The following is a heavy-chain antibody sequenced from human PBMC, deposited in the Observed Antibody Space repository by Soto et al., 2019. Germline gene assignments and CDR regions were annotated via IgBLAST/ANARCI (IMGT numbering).Heavy chain of an antibody. V-gene: IGHV1-2*02. CDR1: GYSFTDYN. J-gene: IGHJ1*01. Sequence: GASVKVSCKASGYSFTDYNMHWVRQAPGQGLEWVGWINPNSGGTNYAQKFQGRVTMTRDTSITTAYMELTRLRSDDTAVCYCAREGSSSSKYFQHWGQGTLVTVSS. CDR2: INPNSGGT. CDR3: AREGSSSSKYFQH. D-gene: IGHD6-6*01.